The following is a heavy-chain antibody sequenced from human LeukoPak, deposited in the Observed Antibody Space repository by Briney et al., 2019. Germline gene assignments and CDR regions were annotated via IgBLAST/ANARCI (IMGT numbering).Heavy chain of an antibody. V-gene: IGHV1-18*01. CDR2: ISAYNGNT. CDR3: AREIAAAGYDY. J-gene: IGHJ4*02. CDR1: GYTFTSYG. Sequence: ASVKVSCKASGYTFTSYGISWVRQAPGQGLEWMGWISAYNGNTNYAQKFQGRVTMTRDTSTSTVYMELSSLRSEDTAVYYCAREIAAAGYDYWGQGTLVTVSS. D-gene: IGHD6-13*01.